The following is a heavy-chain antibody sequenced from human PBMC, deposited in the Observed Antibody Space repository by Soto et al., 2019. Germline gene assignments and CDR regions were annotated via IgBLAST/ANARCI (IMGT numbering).Heavy chain of an antibody. CDR2: IWYDGSNK. V-gene: IGHV3-33*01. J-gene: IGHJ4*02. Sequence: QVQLVESGGGVVQPGRSLRLSCAASGFTFSSYGMHWVRQAPGKGLEWVAVIWYDGSNKYYADSVKGRFTISRDNSKNTLYLQMTSLRAEDTAVYYCARDSPTYGDEPPPVDYWGQGTLVTVSS. CDR1: GFTFSSYG. D-gene: IGHD4-17*01. CDR3: ARDSPTYGDEPPPVDY.